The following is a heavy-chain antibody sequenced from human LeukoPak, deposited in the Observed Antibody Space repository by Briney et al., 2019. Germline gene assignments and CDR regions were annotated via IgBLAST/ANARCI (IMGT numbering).Heavy chain of an antibody. CDR2: ISSSSSYI. CDR3: ARDGGGWSFDY. J-gene: IGHJ4*02. CDR1: GFTFSSYS. V-gene: IGHV3-21*04. Sequence: GGSLRLSCAASGFTFSSYSMNWVRQAPGKGLEWVSSISSSSSYIYYADSVKGRFTISRDNSKNTLYLQVNSLRAEDTAVYYCARDGGGWSFDYWGQGILVTVSS. D-gene: IGHD6-19*01.